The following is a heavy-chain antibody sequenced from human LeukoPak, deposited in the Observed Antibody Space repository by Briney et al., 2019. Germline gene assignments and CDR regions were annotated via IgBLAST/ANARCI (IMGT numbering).Heavy chain of an antibody. D-gene: IGHD3-10*01. Sequence: PGRSLRLSCAASGFTFDDYAMHWVRQAPGKGLEWVSGVSGNSGSIGYADSVKGRFTISRDNAKNSLYLQMNSLRAEDTALYYCAKEISGILWFGENWFDPWGQGTLVTVSS. J-gene: IGHJ5*02. CDR1: GFTFDDYA. V-gene: IGHV3-9*01. CDR3: AKEISGILWFGENWFDP. CDR2: VSGNSGSI.